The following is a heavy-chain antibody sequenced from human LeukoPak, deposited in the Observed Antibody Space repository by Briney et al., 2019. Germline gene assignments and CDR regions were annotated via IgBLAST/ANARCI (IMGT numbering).Heavy chain of an antibody. J-gene: IGHJ4*02. CDR3: AKHLYGDYYFDY. CDR2: ISGSGGST. D-gene: IGHD4-17*01. V-gene: IGHV3-23*01. Sequence: GGSLRLSCAASGFTFSSYSMNWVRQAPGKGLEWVSAISGSGGSTYYADSVKGRFTISRDNSKNTLYLQMNSLRAEDTAVYYCAKHLYGDYYFDYWGQGTLVTVSS. CDR1: GFTFSSYS.